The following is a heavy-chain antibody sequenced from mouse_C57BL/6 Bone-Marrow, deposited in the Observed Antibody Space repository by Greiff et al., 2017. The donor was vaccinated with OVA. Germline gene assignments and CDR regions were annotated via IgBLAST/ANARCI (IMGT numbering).Heavy chain of an antibody. D-gene: IGHD3-3*01. CDR1: GFSLTSYG. Sequence: QVQLKESGPGLVQPSQSLSITCTVSGFSLTSYGVHWVRQSPGKGLEWLGVIWRGGSTDYNAAFMSRLSITKDNSNSHAFFNMNSLQAADTSIYDCAKKEGGRGAMDYWGQGTSVTVSS. CDR2: IWRGGST. J-gene: IGHJ4*01. V-gene: IGHV2-5*01. CDR3: AKKEGGRGAMDY.